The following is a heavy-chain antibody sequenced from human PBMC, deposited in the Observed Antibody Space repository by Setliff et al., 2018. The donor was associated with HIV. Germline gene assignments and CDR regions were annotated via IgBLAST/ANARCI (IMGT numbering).Heavy chain of an antibody. J-gene: IGHJ4*02. CDR2: ISPDNANT. CDR1: GYTFTDYF. Sequence: ASVKVSCKASGYTFTDYFMHWVRQAPGQSLEWMGWISPDNANTRISQRSRGSVTMTRDRSINTAYMELSGLTSDDTAVYYCARQLSNSFDYWGQGALVTVSS. CDR3: ARQLSNSFDY. V-gene: IGHV1-2*02. D-gene: IGHD1-1*01.